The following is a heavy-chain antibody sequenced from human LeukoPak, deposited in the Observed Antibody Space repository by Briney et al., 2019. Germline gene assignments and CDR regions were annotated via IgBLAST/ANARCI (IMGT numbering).Heavy chain of an antibody. D-gene: IGHD6-19*01. CDR3: AKAATRYSSGWYLDYFDY. Sequence: GGSLRLSCAASGFTFSSYGMHWVRQAPGKGLEWVAVISYDGSNKYYADSVKGRFTISRDNSKNTLYLQMNSLRAEDTAVYYCAKAATRYSSGWYLDYFDYWGQGTLVTVSS. J-gene: IGHJ4*02. V-gene: IGHV3-30*18. CDR1: GFTFSSYG. CDR2: ISYDGSNK.